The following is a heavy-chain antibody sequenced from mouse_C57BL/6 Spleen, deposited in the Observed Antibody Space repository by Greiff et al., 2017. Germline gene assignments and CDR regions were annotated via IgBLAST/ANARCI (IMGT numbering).Heavy chain of an antibody. J-gene: IGHJ3*01. Sequence: VHVMQSGPELVQPGASVKISCKASGYSFTDYNMNWVKQSNGKSLEWIGVINPNYGTTSYNQKFKGKATLTVDQSSSTAYMQLNSLTSEDSAVYYCASYGAFAYWGQGTLVTVYA. CDR2: INPNYGTT. CDR3: ASYGAFAY. CDR1: GYSFTDYN. V-gene: IGHV1-39*01. D-gene: IGHD1-1*02.